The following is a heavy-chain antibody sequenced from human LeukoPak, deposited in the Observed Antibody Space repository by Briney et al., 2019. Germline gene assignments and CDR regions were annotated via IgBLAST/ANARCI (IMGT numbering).Heavy chain of an antibody. V-gene: IGHV3-23*01. Sequence: PGGSLRLSCAASGFSFRSHGMNWVRQAPGKGLEWVSGISPRGDITYYKDSVRGRFTISRDNFKNTVSLQLNSLRAEDTAMYYCAKDTVKVATIRRVPHYMDVWGKGTTVTISS. CDR1: GFSFRSHG. J-gene: IGHJ6*03. CDR3: AKDTVKVATIRRVPHYMDV. CDR2: ISPRGDIT. D-gene: IGHD5-12*01.